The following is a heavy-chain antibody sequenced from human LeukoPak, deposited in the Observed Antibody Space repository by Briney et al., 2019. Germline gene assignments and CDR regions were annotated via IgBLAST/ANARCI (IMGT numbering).Heavy chain of an antibody. CDR3: AKIPSAVPGRGFDY. CDR1: GFTFSSYG. Sequence: GGSLRLSCAASGFTFSSYGMHWVRQAPGKGLEWVAFIRYDGTNKYYADSVKGRFTISRDNSKNTLYLQMNSLRADDTAVYCAKIPSAVPGRGFDYWGQGTLVTVSS. D-gene: IGHD6-19*01. CDR2: IRYDGTNK. V-gene: IGHV3-30*02. J-gene: IGHJ4*02.